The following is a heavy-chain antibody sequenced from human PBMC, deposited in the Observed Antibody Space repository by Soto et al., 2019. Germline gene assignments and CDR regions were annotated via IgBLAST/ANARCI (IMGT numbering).Heavy chain of an antibody. J-gene: IGHJ4*02. Sequence: SETLSLTCTVYGGSISSSSYYWVWFRQPPGKGLEWIGSIYYSGSTYYNPSLKSRVTISVDTSKNQFSLKLSSVTAADTAVYYCARHTPAISISDHWGQVTLVSVS. CDR3: ARHTPAISISDH. CDR2: IYYSGST. V-gene: IGHV4-39*01. CDR1: GGSISSSSYY. D-gene: IGHD2-15*01.